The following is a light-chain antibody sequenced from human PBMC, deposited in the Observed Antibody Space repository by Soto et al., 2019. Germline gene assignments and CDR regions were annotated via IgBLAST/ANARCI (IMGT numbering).Light chain of an antibody. Sequence: EVALRQPPASLSLSPGERVALSCWASEYISTYLPWYQRKPGQTPRLLIYDTSDRATGITARFSGSGSGADFTLTISRLEPEDFAVYYCQQYGSSPPVTFGPGTKVDIK. CDR2: DTS. J-gene: IGKJ3*01. CDR1: EYISTY. V-gene: IGKV3-20*01. CDR3: QQYGSSPPVT.